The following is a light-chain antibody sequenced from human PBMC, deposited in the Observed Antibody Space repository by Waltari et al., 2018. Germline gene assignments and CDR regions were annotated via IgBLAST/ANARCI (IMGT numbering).Light chain of an antibody. Sequence: QSALTQPASVSGSPGQSLTISCTGTSSDVGGYNYVSWYQQHPGKAPKLMIYDVSNRPSVVSNRFSGHKCGNTASLTISGLQAGDEADYYCSSYTSTDVVFGGWTKLTVL. CDR1: SSDVGGYNY. V-gene: IGLV2-14*01. CDR2: DVS. J-gene: IGLJ2*01. CDR3: SSYTSTDVV.